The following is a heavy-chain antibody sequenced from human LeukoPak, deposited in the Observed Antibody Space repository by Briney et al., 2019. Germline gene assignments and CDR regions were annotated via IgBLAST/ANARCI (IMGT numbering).Heavy chain of an antibody. Sequence: GGSLRLSCAASGFTFSSYAMSWVRQAPGKGLEWVSIISGSGGDIYYADSVRGRFTISRDNHKNTLYLQMNSLRAEDTAVYYCAKGPPYCSSTGCSFFHYWGQGTLVTVSS. CDR2: ISGSGGDI. V-gene: IGHV3-23*01. J-gene: IGHJ4*02. CDR3: AKGPPYCSSTGCSFFHY. D-gene: IGHD2-2*01. CDR1: GFTFSSYA.